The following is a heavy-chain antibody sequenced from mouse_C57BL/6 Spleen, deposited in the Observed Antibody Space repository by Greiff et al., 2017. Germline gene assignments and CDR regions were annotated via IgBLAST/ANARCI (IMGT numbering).Heavy chain of an antibody. J-gene: IGHJ1*03. CDR1: GYSITSDY. Sequence: EVKLVESGPGLAKPSQTLSLTCSVTGYSITSDYWNWIRKFPGNKLEYMGYISYSGSTYYNPSLKSRISITRDPSKNQYYLQLNSVTTEDTATYDCARYPHYYGRSYDWYFDVWGTGTTVTVSS. CDR3: ARYPHYYGRSYDWYFDV. CDR2: ISYSGST. D-gene: IGHD1-1*01. V-gene: IGHV3-8*01.